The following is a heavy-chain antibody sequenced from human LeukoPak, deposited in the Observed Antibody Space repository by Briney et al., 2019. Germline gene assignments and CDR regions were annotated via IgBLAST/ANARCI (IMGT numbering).Heavy chain of an antibody. CDR1: GFTVSSNY. CDR2: IYSGGST. Sequence: PGGSLRLSCAASGFTVSSNYMSWVRQAPGKGLEWVSVIYSGGSTYYADSVKGRFTISRDNSKNTLYLQMNSLRAEDTAVYYCALDYGGNSGAFDIWGKGQWSPSLQ. V-gene: IGHV3-53*01. D-gene: IGHD4-23*01. J-gene: IGHJ3*02. CDR3: ALDYGGNSGAFDI.